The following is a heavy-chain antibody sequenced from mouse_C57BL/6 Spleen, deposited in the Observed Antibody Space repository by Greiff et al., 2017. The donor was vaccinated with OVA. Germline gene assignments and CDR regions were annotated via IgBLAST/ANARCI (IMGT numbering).Heavy chain of an antibody. Sequence: VQLQQSGPELVKHGASVKISCKASGYAFSSSWMNWVKQRPGKGLEWIGRIYPGDGDTNYNGKFKGKATLTADKSSSTAYMQLSSLTSEDSAVYCCAKPPIHGVDYWGQGTTLTVSS. CDR2: IYPGDGDT. V-gene: IGHV1-82*01. D-gene: IGHD6-5*01. J-gene: IGHJ2*01. CDR1: GYAFSSSW. CDR3: AKPPIHGVDY.